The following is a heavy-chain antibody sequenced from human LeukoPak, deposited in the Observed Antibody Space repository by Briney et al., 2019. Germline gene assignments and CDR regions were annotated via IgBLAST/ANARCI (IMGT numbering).Heavy chain of an antibody. CDR1: GGSISSYY. Sequence: PSETLSLTCTVSGGSISSYYWSWIRQPPGKGLEWIGYIYYSGSTNYNPSLKSRVTISVDTSKNQFSLKLTSVTAADTAVYYCARGLAYYFDSSGYYVTDAFDIWGQGTMVTVSS. D-gene: IGHD3-22*01. J-gene: IGHJ3*02. CDR3: ARGLAYYFDSSGYYVTDAFDI. V-gene: IGHV4-59*01. CDR2: IYYSGST.